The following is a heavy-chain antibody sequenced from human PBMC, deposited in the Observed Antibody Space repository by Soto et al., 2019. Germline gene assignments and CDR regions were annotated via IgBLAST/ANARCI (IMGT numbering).Heavy chain of an antibody. CDR3: ASLGYFTNGVCLSPEYFFAY. V-gene: IGHV4-59*08. Sequence: PSETLSLTCTVSGGSISSYYWSWIRQPPGKGLEWIGYIYYSGGTNYNPSLKSRVTISVDTSKNQFSLKLSSVTAADTAVYYCASLGYFTNGVCLSPEYFFAYRTRGTLVTVSS. CDR1: GGSISSYY. D-gene: IGHD2-8*01. CDR2: IYYSGGT. J-gene: IGHJ4*02.